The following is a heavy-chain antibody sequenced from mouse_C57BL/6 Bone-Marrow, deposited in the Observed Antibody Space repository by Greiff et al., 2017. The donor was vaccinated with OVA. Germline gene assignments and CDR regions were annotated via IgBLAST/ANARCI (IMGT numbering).Heavy chain of an antibody. J-gene: IGHJ2*01. CDR2: IYPRSGNT. CDR1: GYTFTSYG. CDR3: ARSLYYGSSSYFDY. Sequence: QVQLQQSGAELARPGASVKLSCKASGYTFTSYGISWVKQRTGQGLEWIGEIYPRSGNTYYNEKFNGKATLTAAKSSSTAYMELRSLTSEDSAVYFCARSLYYGSSSYFDYWGQGTTLTVSS. D-gene: IGHD1-1*01. V-gene: IGHV1-81*01.